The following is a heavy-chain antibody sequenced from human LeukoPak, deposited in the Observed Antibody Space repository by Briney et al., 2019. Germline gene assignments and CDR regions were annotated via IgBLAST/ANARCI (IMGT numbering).Heavy chain of an antibody. CDR3: ARDLTGKYYIAY. J-gene: IGHJ4*02. Sequence: GGSLRLPCAASGFSFSSFGMHWVRQAPGEGLEWVAYIGYSGTNTHYADSVKGRFTISRDNSKNTVHLQMNSLRAADTALYSCARDLTGKYYIAYWGQGTLVTVSS. CDR1: GFSFSSFG. V-gene: IGHV3-30*02. CDR2: IGYSGTNT. D-gene: IGHD2-8*02.